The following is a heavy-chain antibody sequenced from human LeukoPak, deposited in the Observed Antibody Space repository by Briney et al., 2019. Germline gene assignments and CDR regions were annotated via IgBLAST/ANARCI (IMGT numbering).Heavy chain of an antibody. CDR3: ARGQYFFDY. CDR2: IYYSGST. V-gene: IGHV4-61*08. J-gene: IGHJ4*02. CDR1: GGSISSGDYY. D-gene: IGHD3-10*01. Sequence: MSSETLSLTCTVSGGSISSGDYYWSWIRQPPGKGLEWIGYIYYSGSTNYNPSLKSRVAISVDTSKNQFSLKLSFVTAADTAVYYCARGQYFFDYWGQGTLVTVSS.